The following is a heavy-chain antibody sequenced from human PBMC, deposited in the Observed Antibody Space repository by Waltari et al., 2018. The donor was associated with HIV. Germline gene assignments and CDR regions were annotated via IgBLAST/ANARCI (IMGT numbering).Heavy chain of an antibody. CDR3: AAVGYSSGWYPGY. J-gene: IGHJ4*02. Sequence: EVQLVESGGGLVQPGGSLRLSCAASGFTFSSYWMHWVRQAPGKGLVWVSRINRDGRNTSYADSVKGRFTTSRDNAKNTLYLQMNSLRAEDTAVYYCAAVGYSSGWYPGYWGQGTLVTVSS. D-gene: IGHD6-19*01. V-gene: IGHV3-74*01. CDR2: INRDGRNT. CDR1: GFTFSSYW.